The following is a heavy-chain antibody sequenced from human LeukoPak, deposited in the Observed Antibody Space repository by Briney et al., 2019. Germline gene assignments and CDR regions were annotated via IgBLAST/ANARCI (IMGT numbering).Heavy chain of an antibody. CDR2: IYYSGST. D-gene: IGHD2-2*02. J-gene: IGHJ4*02. Sequence: SQTPSLTCTVSGDSISSGDYYWSWIRQHPGKGLEWIGYIYYSGSTYYNPSLKSRVTISVDTSKNQFSLKLSSVTAADTAVYYCAREGSCSTTSCYKDCWGQGTLVTVSS. CDR1: GDSISSGDYY. CDR3: AREGSCSTTSCYKDC. V-gene: IGHV4-31*03.